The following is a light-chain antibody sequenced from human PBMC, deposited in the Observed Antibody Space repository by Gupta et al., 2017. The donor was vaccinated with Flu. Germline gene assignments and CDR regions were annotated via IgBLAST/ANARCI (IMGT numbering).Light chain of an antibody. CDR3: QSWDSGRNVYV. V-gene: IGLV1-40*01. Sequence: QSVLTQPPSVSGAPGQRVTISCTGTTSNIGAGSDVQWYQHLPEPAPKLLLYGNFDRRSGVPERFSGSKYGSSAALAITGLQADDEADYYCQSWDSGRNVYVFGTGTKFTVL. J-gene: IGLJ1*01. CDR1: TSNIGAGSD. CDR2: GNF.